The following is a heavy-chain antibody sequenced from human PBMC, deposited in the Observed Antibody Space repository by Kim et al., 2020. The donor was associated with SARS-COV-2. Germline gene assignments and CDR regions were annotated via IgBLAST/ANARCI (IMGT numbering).Heavy chain of an antibody. D-gene: IGHD3-22*01. J-gene: IGHJ4*02. CDR3: ARDSSGYYWFDY. V-gene: IGHV3-30-3*01. CDR1: GFTFSSYA. Sequence: GGSLRLSCAASGFTFSSYAMHWVRQAPGKGLEWVAVISYDGSNKYYADSVKGRFTISRDNSNNTLYLQMNSLRAEDTAVYYCARDSSGYYWFDYWGPGTLVPVSS. CDR2: ISYDGSNK.